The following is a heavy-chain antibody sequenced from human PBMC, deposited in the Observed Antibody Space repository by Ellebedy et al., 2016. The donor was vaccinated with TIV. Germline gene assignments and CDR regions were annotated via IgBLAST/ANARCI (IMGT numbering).Heavy chain of an antibody. V-gene: IGHV4-4*08. J-gene: IGHJ4*02. CDR1: GGSISADS. CDR3: VRVEKSSWFEYYFQY. D-gene: IGHD6-13*01. CDR2: IFPSGTT. Sequence: MPSETLSLTCTVSGGSISADSWGWIRQSPGKGLERIGYIFPSGTTHYNPSLRRRVDISVDTFMTQFSLKVRSVTAADAAVYYCVRVEKSSWFEYYFQYWGPGTPVIVS.